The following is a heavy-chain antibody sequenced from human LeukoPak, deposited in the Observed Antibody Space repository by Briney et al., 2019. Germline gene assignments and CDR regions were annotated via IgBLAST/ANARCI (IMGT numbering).Heavy chain of an antibody. V-gene: IGHV3-23*01. CDR3: AKATDYYDSSGYYHRPDY. CDR2: ISGSGGST. Sequence: GGSLRLSCAASGFTFSSYAMSWARQAPGKGLEWVSAISGSGGSTYYADSVRGRFTISRDNSKNTLYLQMNSLRAEDTAVYYCAKATDYYDSSGYYHRPDYWGQGTLVTVSS. CDR1: GFTFSSYA. J-gene: IGHJ4*02. D-gene: IGHD3-22*01.